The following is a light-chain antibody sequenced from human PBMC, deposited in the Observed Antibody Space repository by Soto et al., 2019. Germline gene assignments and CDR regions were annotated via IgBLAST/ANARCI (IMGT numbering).Light chain of an antibody. Sequence: QAVVTQPPSVSGAPGQRVTISCTGSSSNIGAGFDVHWYQQFPGTAPKLLIYGNSNRPSGVPDRFSGSKSGTSASLAITGLQAEDEADYYCQSYDSSLSGPVVFGGGTKLTVL. CDR2: GNS. V-gene: IGLV1-40*01. CDR3: QSYDSSLSGPVV. CDR1: SSNIGAGFD. J-gene: IGLJ2*01.